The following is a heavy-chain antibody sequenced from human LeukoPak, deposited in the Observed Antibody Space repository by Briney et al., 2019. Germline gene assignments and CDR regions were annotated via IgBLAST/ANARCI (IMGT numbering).Heavy chain of an antibody. D-gene: IGHD3-3*01. J-gene: IGHJ1*01. V-gene: IGHV4-39*07. CDR2: IYYSGST. CDR1: GGSISSSSYY. CDR3: ARGSGPYNFQH. Sequence: SETLSFTCTVSGGSISSSSYYWGWIRQPPGKGLEWIGSIYYSGSTYYNPSLKSRVTISVDTSKNQFSLKLSSVTAADTAVYYCARGSGPYNFQHWGQGTLVTVSS.